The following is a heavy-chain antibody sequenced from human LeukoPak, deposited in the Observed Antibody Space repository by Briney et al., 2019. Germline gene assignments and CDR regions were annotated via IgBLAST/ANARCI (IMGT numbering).Heavy chain of an antibody. CDR3: ARGLGYCSSTSCSAFDI. Sequence: ASVKVSCKASGYTFTGYYMHWVRQAPGQGLEWMGWINPNSGGTNYAQKFQGRVTMTRDTSISTAYMELSRLRSDDTAVYYCARGLGYCSSTSCSAFDIWGQGTMVTVSS. V-gene: IGHV1-2*02. CDR2: INPNSGGT. D-gene: IGHD2-2*01. CDR1: GYTFTGYY. J-gene: IGHJ3*02.